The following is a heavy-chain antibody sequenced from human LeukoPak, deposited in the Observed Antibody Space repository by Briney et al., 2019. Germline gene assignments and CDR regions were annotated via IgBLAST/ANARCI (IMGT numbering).Heavy chain of an antibody. CDR2: ISSSSSYI. CDR3: ARCEEEYYDFWSGYYRGYYYYMDV. D-gene: IGHD3-3*01. J-gene: IGHJ6*03. CDR1: GFTFSSYS. Sequence: GGSLRLSCAASGFTFSSYSMNWVCQAPGKGLEWVSSISSSSSYIYYADSVKGRFTISRDNAKNSLYLQMNSLRAEDTAVYYCARCEEEYYDFWSGYYRGYYYYMDVWGKGTTVTVSS. V-gene: IGHV3-21*01.